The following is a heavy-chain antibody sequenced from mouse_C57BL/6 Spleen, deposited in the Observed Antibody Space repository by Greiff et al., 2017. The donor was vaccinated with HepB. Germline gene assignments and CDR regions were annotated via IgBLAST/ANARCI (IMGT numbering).Heavy chain of an antibody. J-gene: IGHJ3*01. Sequence: EVKLMESGGGLVKPGGSLKLSCAASGFTFSDYGMHWVRQAPEKGLEWVAYISSGSSTIYYADTVKGRFTISSDNAKNTLFLQMTSLRSEDTAMYYCARGSYGSPWFAYWGQGTLVTVSA. CDR1: GFTFSDYG. CDR3: ARGSYGSPWFAY. D-gene: IGHD1-1*01. CDR2: ISSGSSTI. V-gene: IGHV5-17*01.